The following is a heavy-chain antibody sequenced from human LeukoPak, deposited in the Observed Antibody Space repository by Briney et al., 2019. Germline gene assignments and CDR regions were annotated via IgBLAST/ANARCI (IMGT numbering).Heavy chain of an antibody. CDR1: GFTVISNF. D-gene: IGHD6-13*01. CDR3: ARVIAAAEIDY. Sequence: PGWSVRLSFPASGFTVISNFRSWLRQAAWRGVEWVSVIYSGGSIYYADCGRGRVPISRDNSKHTLYLQRNSQRAEDTAVYYCARVIAAAEIDYWGQGTLVTVSS. CDR2: IYSGGSI. V-gene: IGHV3-66*02. J-gene: IGHJ4*02.